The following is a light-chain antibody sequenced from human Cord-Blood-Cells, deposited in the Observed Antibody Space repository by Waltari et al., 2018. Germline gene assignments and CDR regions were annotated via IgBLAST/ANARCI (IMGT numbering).Light chain of an antibody. CDR2: EGS. Sequence: QSALTQPASVSGSPGQSITISCPGTSSDVGSYNLVSWYQQQPGKAPKLMSYEGSKRPSGVSNRFSGSKSGNTASLTISGLQAEDEADYYCCSYAGSSTFVVFGGGTKLTVL. V-gene: IGLV2-23*03. CDR3: CSYAGSSTFVV. J-gene: IGLJ2*01. CDR1: SSDVGSYNL.